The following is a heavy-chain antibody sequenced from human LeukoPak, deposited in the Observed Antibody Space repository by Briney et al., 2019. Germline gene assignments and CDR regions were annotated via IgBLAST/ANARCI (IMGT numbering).Heavy chain of an antibody. CDR3: ARGPYGDYIDAFDY. D-gene: IGHD4-17*01. CDR2: ISDSSRKI. V-gene: IGHV3-48*01. Sequence: GGSLRLSCAASGFTFSSYSMNWVRQAPGKGLEWVSYISDSSRKIYYADSVKGRFTISRDNAKNSLYLQMNSLRAEDTAVYYCARGPYGDYIDAFDYWGQGTLVTVSS. J-gene: IGHJ4*02. CDR1: GFTFSSYS.